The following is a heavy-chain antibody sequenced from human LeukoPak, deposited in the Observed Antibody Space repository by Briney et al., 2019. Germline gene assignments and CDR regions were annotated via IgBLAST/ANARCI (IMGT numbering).Heavy chain of an antibody. Sequence: PGGSLRLSCAASGFTFSNAWMSWVCQAPGKGLEWVGRIKSKTDGGTTDYAAPVKGRFTISRDDSKNTLYLQMNSLKTEDTAVYYCTTDSHVRQWLVGAQFDYWGQGTLVTVSS. D-gene: IGHD6-19*01. J-gene: IGHJ4*02. CDR2: IKSKTDGGTT. CDR1: GFTFSNAW. V-gene: IGHV3-15*01. CDR3: TTDSHVRQWLVGAQFDY.